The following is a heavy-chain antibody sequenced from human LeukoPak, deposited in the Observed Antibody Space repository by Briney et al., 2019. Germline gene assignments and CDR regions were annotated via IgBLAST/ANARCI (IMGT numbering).Heavy chain of an antibody. Sequence: AGGSLRLSCAASGFTFSNYWMNWVRQAPGKGLEWVANIKPDGSEKYYVDSVKGRFTISRDNAKNTLYLQMNRLRVDDTAVYYCARRESVSHSLPFDYWGQGTLVTVSS. V-gene: IGHV3-7*05. CDR1: GFTFSNYW. D-gene: IGHD2-15*01. CDR3: ARRESVSHSLPFDY. J-gene: IGHJ4*02. CDR2: IKPDGSEK.